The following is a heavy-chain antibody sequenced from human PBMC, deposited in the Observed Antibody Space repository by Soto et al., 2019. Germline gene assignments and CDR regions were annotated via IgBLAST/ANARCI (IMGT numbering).Heavy chain of an antibody. J-gene: IGHJ4*02. V-gene: IGHV1-2*02. D-gene: IGHD3-22*01. CDR2: INPNSGGT. Sequence: ASVKVSCKASGYTFTGYYMRWVRQAPGQGLEWMGWINPNSGGTNYAQKFQGRVTMTRDTSISTAYMELSRLRSDDTAVYYCARTESYYDSSGCHDYWGQGTLVTV. CDR3: ARTESYYDSSGCHDY. CDR1: GYTFTGYY.